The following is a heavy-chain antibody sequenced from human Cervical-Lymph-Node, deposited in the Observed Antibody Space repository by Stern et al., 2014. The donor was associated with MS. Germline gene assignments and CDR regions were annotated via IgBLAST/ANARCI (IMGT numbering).Heavy chain of an antibody. CDR2: IYYGGST. V-gene: IGHV4-30-2*01. D-gene: IGHD1-26*01. J-gene: IGHJ6*02. CDR3: ARVVVGASFRYYGMNV. CDR1: GDSIRTSTSS. Sequence: QLQLQESGSGLVKPSETLSLTCTVSGDSIRTSTSSWGWIRQAPGKGLEWIGYIYYGGSTYYKPSLKSRVSTSVDRSKNQFSLRLSSVTAADSAVYYCARVVVGASFRYYGMNVWGQGTTVTVSS.